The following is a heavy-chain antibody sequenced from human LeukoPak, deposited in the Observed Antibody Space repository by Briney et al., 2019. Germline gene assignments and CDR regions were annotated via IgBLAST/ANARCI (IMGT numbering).Heavy chain of an antibody. Sequence: PGGSLRLSCAASGFTFSSYGMHRVRQAPGKGLECVAVISYDGSNKYYADSVKGRFTISRDNSKNTLYLQMNSLRAEDTAVYYCAKPLTGVSSDYFDYWGQGTLVTVSS. CDR1: GFTFSSYG. V-gene: IGHV3-30*18. D-gene: IGHD7-27*01. CDR2: ISYDGSNK. CDR3: AKPLTGVSSDYFDY. J-gene: IGHJ4*02.